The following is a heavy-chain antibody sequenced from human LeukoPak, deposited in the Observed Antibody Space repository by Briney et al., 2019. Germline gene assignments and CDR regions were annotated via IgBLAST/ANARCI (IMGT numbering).Heavy chain of an antibody. V-gene: IGHV4-39*07. CDR3: ARDFSYSSSQTDY. Sequence: KPSETLSLTCTVSGGSISSSSYYWGWIRQPPGKGLEWIGEINHSGSTNYNPSLKSRVTISVDTSKNQFSLKLSSVTAADTAVYYCARDFSYSSSQTDYWGQGTLVTVSS. D-gene: IGHD6-13*01. CDR2: INHSGST. J-gene: IGHJ4*02. CDR1: GGSISSSSYY.